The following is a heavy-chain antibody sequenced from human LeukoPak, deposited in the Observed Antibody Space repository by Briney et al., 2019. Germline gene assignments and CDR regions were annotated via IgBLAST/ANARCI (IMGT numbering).Heavy chain of an antibody. D-gene: IGHD1-26*01. J-gene: IGHJ4*02. CDR1: GFTLSXYS. V-gene: IGHV3-21*01. Sequence: GGXXXXXCAVXGFTLSXYSMNWVRQAPGKGLEWVSSISSSSSYIYYADSVKGRFTISRDNAKNSLYLQMNSLRAEDTAVYHCARETSGSYYIDCWGQGTLVTVSS. CDR2: ISSSSSYI. CDR3: ARETSGSYYIDC.